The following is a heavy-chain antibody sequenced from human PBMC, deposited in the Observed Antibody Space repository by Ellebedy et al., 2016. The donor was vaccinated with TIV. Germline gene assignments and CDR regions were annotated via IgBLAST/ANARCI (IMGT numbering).Heavy chain of an antibody. V-gene: IGHV4-4*07. CDR2: ISTTGRM. D-gene: IGHD4-17*01. J-gene: IGHJ4*02. CDR1: GDSMRTYF. Sequence: MPGGSLRLSCSVPGDSMRTYFWTWIRQSAGKGLEWLGRISTTGRMSHSPSLESRVSITVDTSKNQFSLILRSVTAADTAVYFCVRDDTVSNFDYWGQGAPVIVSS. CDR3: VRDDTVSNFDY.